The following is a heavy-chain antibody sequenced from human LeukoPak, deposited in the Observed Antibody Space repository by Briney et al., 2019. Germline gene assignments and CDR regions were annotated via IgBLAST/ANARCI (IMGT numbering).Heavy chain of an antibody. Sequence: SETLSLTCTVSGGSISSGGYYWSWIRQHPGKGLEWIGYIYYSGSTYYNPSLKSRVIISVDTSKNQFSLKLSSVTAADTAVYYCARGGDSGSYVFDYWGQGTLVTVSS. J-gene: IGHJ4*02. CDR2: IYYSGST. CDR1: GGSISSGGYY. D-gene: IGHD1-26*01. CDR3: ARGGDSGSYVFDY. V-gene: IGHV4-31*03.